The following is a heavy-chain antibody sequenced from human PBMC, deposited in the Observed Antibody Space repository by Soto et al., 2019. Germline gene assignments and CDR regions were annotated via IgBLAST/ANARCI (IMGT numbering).Heavy chain of an antibody. V-gene: IGHV1-69*01. CDR1: GGTFSSYA. D-gene: IGHD6-19*01. CDR3: ARRGVAVAGDYYYYGMDV. Sequence: QVQLVQSGVEVKKPGSSVKVSCKASGGTFSSYAISWVRQAPGQGLEWMGGIIPIFGTANYAQKFQGRVTITADESTSTAYMELSSLRSEDTAVYYCARRGVAVAGDYYYYGMDVWGQGTTVTVSS. J-gene: IGHJ6*02. CDR2: IIPIFGTA.